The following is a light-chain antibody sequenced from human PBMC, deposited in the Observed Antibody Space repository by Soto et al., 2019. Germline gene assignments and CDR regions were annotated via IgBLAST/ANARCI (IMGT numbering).Light chain of an antibody. CDR2: DVS. V-gene: IGLV2-14*01. CDR1: SGDVGGFNY. Sequence: QSVLTQPASVSGSPGQSITISCTGTSGDVGGFNYVSCYQQHPGKAPKLMIYDVSNRPSGVSNRFSGSKSGNTASLTISGLQVEDEADYYCNSYTSRSSTTYVFGTGTKVTVL. CDR3: NSYTSRSSTTYV. J-gene: IGLJ1*01.